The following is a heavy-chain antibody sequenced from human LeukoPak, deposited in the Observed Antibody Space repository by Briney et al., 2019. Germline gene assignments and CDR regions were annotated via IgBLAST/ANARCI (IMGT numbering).Heavy chain of an antibody. CDR2: ITYDGSNK. D-gene: IGHD4-17*01. CDR3: ARESITVPTYYYGMDV. Sequence: PGRSLRLSCAASGFTFSSYAMHWVRQAPGKGLEWVAVITYDGSNKYYADSVKGRFTISRDNSKNTLYLQMNSLRAEDTAVYYCARESITVPTYYYGMDVWGQGTTVTVSS. CDR1: GFTFSSYA. J-gene: IGHJ6*02. V-gene: IGHV3-30*04.